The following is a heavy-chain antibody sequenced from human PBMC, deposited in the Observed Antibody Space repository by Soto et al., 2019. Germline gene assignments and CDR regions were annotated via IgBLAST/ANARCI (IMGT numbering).Heavy chain of an antibody. CDR1: GFTFRTYW. D-gene: IGHD1-26*01. J-gene: IGHJ4*02. CDR3: ARVGWELLLDYFDY. CDR2: IRQDGSEK. V-gene: IGHV3-7*01. Sequence: GGSLRLSCAASGFTFRTYWMSWVRQAPGKGLEWVANIRQDGSEKYYVDSVKGRFTISRDNAKNSVYLQMNSLRAEDTAVYYCARVGWELLLDYFDYWGQGTLVTVSS.